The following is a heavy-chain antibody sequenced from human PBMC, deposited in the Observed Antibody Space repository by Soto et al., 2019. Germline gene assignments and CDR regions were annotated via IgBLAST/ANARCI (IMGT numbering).Heavy chain of an antibody. CDR3: ARDYYDSSGWYYFDY. J-gene: IGHJ4*02. D-gene: IGHD3-22*01. CDR1: GFTFSSYG. Sequence: GGSLRLSCAASGFTFSSYGMHWVRQAPGKGLERVAVIWYDGSNKYYADSVKGRFTISRDNSKNSLYLQMNSLRAEDTAVYYCARDYYDSSGWYYFDYWGQGTLVTVSS. CDR2: IWYDGSNK. V-gene: IGHV3-33*01.